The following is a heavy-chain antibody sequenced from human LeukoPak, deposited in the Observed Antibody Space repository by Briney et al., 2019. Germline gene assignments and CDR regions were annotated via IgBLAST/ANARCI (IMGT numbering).Heavy chain of an antibody. J-gene: IGHJ4*02. CDR1: GFTLTNHG. CDR2: ITGTGGR. Sequence: PGGSLRLSCAVSGFTLTNHGVSWVRQAPGKGLEWVSIITGTGGRYYGDSVKGRFILSRDNSKNTLYLQVNSLRAEDTAVYYCAKGGKWDVTPFDYWGQGTLVTVSS. D-gene: IGHD1-26*01. CDR3: AKGGKWDVTPFDY. V-gene: IGHV3-23*01.